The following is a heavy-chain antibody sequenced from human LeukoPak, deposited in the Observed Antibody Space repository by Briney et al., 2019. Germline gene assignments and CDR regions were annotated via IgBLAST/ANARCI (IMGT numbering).Heavy chain of an antibody. CDR3: SRESGAFSPFGY. CDR2: ISLSGRT. Sequence: SDTLSLTCDVSGGSISRTNWWSWVRQSPGQGLEWIGEISLSGRTNYNPSLQRRVTMSLDESKNQLSLDLASVTAADTAVYYCSRESGAFSPFGYWGQGTLVTV. V-gene: IGHV4-4*02. D-gene: IGHD1-26*01. CDR1: GGSISRTNW. J-gene: IGHJ4*02.